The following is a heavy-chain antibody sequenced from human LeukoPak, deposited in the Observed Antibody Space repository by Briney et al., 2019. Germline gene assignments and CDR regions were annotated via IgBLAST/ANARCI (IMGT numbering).Heavy chain of an antibody. D-gene: IGHD5-12*01. CDR2: IIPIFGKA. V-gene: IGHV1-69*05. CDR1: GGTFSSYA. CDR3: ARDGPSGYDYSFDY. Sequence: SVKVSCKASGGTFSSYAISWVRQAPGQGLEWMGGIIPIFGKANYAQKFQGRVTITTDESTSTAYMELSSLRSEDTAVYYCARDGPSGYDYSFDYWGQGTLVTVSS. J-gene: IGHJ4*02.